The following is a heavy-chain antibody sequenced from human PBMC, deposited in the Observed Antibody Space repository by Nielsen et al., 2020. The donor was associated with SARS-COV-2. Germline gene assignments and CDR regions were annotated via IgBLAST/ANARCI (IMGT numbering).Heavy chain of an antibody. V-gene: IGHV3-11*06. CDR1: GFSFGDYY. J-gene: IGHJ6*03. CDR3: ARGVYGSGTLVYYYFYMDV. D-gene: IGHD3-10*01. CDR2: ISTRSTYI. Sequence: GGSLRLSCAASGFSFGDYYMTWIRQAPGKGLEWISYISTRSTYIKYADSVKGRFTISRDDSYNSLSLHMDSLTDEDTAVYYCARGVYGSGTLVYYYFYMDVWGKGTTVTVSS.